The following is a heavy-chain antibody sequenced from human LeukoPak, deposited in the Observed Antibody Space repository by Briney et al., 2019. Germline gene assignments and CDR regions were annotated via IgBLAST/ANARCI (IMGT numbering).Heavy chain of an antibody. D-gene: IGHD3-10*01. CDR3: AKGSSGPDY. CDR2: ISAGGGST. J-gene: IGHJ4*02. V-gene: IGHV3-23*01. CDR1: GFTFSSFP. Sequence: GGSLRLSCAGSGFTFSSFPMRWVRQAPGKGLEWVSTISAGGGSTYYADSVKGRFTIYRDNSNNTLYLQMKSLRAEDTAVYYCAKGSSGPDYWGQGTLVTVSS.